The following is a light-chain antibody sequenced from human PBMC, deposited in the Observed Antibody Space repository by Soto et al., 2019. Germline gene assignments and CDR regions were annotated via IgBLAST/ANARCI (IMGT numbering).Light chain of an antibody. V-gene: IGLV2-8*01. CDR2: EVS. J-gene: IGLJ3*02. CDR1: SSDVGGYNY. CDR3: SSYAGSNSV. Sequence: QSALTQPPSASGSPGQSVTISCTGTSSDVGGYNYVSWYQQHPGKAPKVMIYEVSNRPSGVPDRFSGSKSGNTASLTVSGLQSEDEADYYCSSYAGSNSVFGGGTKLTVL.